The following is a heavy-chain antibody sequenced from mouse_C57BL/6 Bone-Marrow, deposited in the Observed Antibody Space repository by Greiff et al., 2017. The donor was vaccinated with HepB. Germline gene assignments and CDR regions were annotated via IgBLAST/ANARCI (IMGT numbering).Heavy chain of an antibody. CDR2: IDPSDSYT. CDR1: GYTFTSYW. J-gene: IGHJ2*01. Sequence: QVQLQQPGAELVRPGTSVKLSCKASGYTFTSYWMHWVKQRPGQGLEWIGVIDPSDSYTNYNQKFKGKATLTVDTSSSTAYMQLSSLTSEDSAVYYCASGYDFYFDYWGQGTTLTVSS. D-gene: IGHD2-4*01. V-gene: IGHV1-59*01. CDR3: ASGYDFYFDY.